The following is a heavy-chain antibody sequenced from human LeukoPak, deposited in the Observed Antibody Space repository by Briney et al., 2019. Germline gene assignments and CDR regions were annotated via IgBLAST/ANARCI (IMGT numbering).Heavy chain of an antibody. Sequence: SETLSLTCTVSGGSISSYYWSWIRQPAGKGLEWIGRIYTSGSTNYNPSLKSRVTMSVDTSKNQFSLKLSSVAAADTAVYYCAREGMYYYGSGSFSAFYYYMDVWGKGTTVTVSS. CDR3: AREGMYYYGSGSFSAFYYYMDV. CDR1: GGSISSYY. J-gene: IGHJ6*03. CDR2: IYTSGST. V-gene: IGHV4-4*07. D-gene: IGHD3-10*01.